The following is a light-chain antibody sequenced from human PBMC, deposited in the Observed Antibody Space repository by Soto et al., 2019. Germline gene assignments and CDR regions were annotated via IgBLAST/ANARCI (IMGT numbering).Light chain of an antibody. CDR3: QQFEDFPRAII. V-gene: IGKV1-33*01. CDR2: DAS. CDR1: QDISTY. Sequence: DIQRTQSPSSLSASVGDRVTITCQASQDISTYLNWYQQKPGKAPKLLIYDASNLETGVPSRFSGSGSGTDFTFTISSLQPEDIATYYCQQFEDFPRAIIFGQGTRLEIK. J-gene: IGKJ5*01.